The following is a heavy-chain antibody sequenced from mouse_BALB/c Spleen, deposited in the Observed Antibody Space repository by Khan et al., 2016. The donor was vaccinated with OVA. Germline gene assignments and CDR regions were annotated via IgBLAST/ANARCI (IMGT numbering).Heavy chain of an antibody. Sequence: VQLKESGPGLVKPSQSLSLTCTVTGCSITSDYAWNWIRQFPGNKLEWMGYITYSGSTSYNPSLKSRISITRDTSKNQFFLQLNFVTTEDTATYYCARGRTYWGQGTLVTVSA. CDR1: GCSITSDYA. CDR2: ITYSGST. D-gene: IGHD3-3*01. CDR3: ARGRTY. J-gene: IGHJ3*01. V-gene: IGHV3-2*02.